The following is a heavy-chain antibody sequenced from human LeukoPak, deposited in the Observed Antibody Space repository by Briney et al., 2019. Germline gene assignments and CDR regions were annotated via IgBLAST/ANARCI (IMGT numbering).Heavy chain of an antibody. Sequence: SETLSLTCTVSGGSISSSSYYWGWIRQPPGKGLEWIGSIYYSGSTYYNPSLKSRVTISVDTSKNQFSLKLSSVTAADTAVYYCARATGDPTGYAFDIWGQGTMVTVSS. J-gene: IGHJ3*02. CDR3: ARATGDPTGYAFDI. D-gene: IGHD2-21*02. CDR2: IYYSGST. CDR1: GGSISSSSYY. V-gene: IGHV4-39*07.